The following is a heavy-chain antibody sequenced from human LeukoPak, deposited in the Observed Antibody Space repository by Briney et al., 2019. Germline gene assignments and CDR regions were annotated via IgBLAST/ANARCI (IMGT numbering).Heavy chain of an antibody. CDR3: AYGYSYGYNRAAFDI. V-gene: IGHV1-2*06. CDR2: INPNSGGT. J-gene: IGHJ3*02. Sequence: GASVKVSCKASGYTFTGYYMHWVRQAPGQGLEWMGRINPNSGGTNYAQKFQGRVTMTRDTSISTAYMELSRLRSDDTAVYYCAYGYSYGYNRAAFDIWGQGPMVTVSS. D-gene: IGHD5-18*01. CDR1: GYTFTGYY.